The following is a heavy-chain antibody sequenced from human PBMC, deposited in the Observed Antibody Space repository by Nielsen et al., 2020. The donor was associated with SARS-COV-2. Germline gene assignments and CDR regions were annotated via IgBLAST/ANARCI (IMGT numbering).Heavy chain of an antibody. CDR2: ISSSSSYI. CDR3: ARDRLFYY. CDR1: GFTFSSYS. V-gene: IGHV3-21*01. D-gene: IGHD3-16*01. J-gene: IGHJ4*02. Sequence: GESLKISCAASGFTFSSYSMNWVRQAPGKGLEWVSSISSSSSYIYYADSVKGRFTISRDNAKNSLYLQMNSLRAEDTAVYYCARDRLFYYWGQGTLVTVSS.